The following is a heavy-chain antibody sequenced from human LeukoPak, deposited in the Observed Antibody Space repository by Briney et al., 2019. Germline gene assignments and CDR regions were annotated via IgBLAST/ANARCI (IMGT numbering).Heavy chain of an antibody. CDR3: ARAPPGYCSSTSCYMGGPFDY. V-gene: IGHV4-34*01. CDR1: GGSFSGYY. J-gene: IGHJ4*02. Sequence: SETQSLTCAVYGGSFSGYYWSWIRQPPGKGLEWIGEINHSGSTNYNPSLKSRVTISVDTSKNQFSLKLSSVTAADTAVYYCARAPPGYCSSTSCYMGGPFDYWGQGTLVTVSS. CDR2: INHSGST. D-gene: IGHD2-2*02.